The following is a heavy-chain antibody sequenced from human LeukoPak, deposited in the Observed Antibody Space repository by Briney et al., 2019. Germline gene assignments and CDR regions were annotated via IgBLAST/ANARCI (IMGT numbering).Heavy chain of an antibody. CDR1: GYRFTGHY. D-gene: IGHD3-22*01. J-gene: IGHJ4*02. V-gene: IGHV1-2*02. CDR2: INPDSGDT. Sequence: ASVKVSCKASGYRFTGHYIYWVRQAPGQGLEWMGWINPDSGDTNHAQTFQGRVTMTRDTSISTVYLELSSLTSDDTAVYYCARDPVRGYYYGLEYYFDYWGQGTLVTVSS. CDR3: ARDPVRGYYYGLEYYFDY.